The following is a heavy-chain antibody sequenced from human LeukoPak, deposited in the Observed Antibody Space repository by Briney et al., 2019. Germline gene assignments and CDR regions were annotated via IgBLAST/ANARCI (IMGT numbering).Heavy chain of an antibody. CDR3: ARHRGTVVAATIDY. D-gene: IGHD2-15*01. J-gene: IGHJ4*02. V-gene: IGHV4-39*01. Sequence: SETLSLTCTVSGGSISSSSYYWGWIRQPPGKGLERVGSIYYSGSTCYNPSLKSRVTISVDTSKNQFSLKLSSVTAADTAVYYCARHRGTVVAATIDYWGQGTLVTVSS. CDR1: GGSISSSSYY. CDR2: IYYSGST.